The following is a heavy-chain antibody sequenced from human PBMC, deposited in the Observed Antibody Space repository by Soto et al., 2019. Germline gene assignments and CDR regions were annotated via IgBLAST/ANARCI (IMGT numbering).Heavy chain of an antibody. J-gene: IGHJ4*02. CDR3: ARDGGGEWLLLLDY. CDR1: GFTFSSYA. V-gene: IGHV3-30-3*01. CDR2: ISYDGSNK. Sequence: QVQLVESGGGVVQPGRSLRLSCAASGFTFSSYAMHWVRQAPGKGLEWVAVISYDGSNKYYADSVKGRFTISRDNSKNTLYLQMNSLRAEDTAVYYCARDGGGEWLLLLDYWGQGTLVTVSS. D-gene: IGHD3-22*01.